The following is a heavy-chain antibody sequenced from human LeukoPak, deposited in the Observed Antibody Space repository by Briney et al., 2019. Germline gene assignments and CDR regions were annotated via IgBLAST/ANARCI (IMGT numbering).Heavy chain of an antibody. V-gene: IGHV1-3*01. J-gene: IGHJ5*02. Sequence: ASVKVSCKASEYTFTDYAINWVRQAPGQRLEWMGWINAGNGNTRYSQRFQGRVTITRDTSASTAYMELRSLRSDDTAVYYCARDRDTEQYNWFDPWGQGTLVTVSS. D-gene: IGHD5-18*01. CDR2: INAGNGNT. CDR1: EYTFTDYA. CDR3: ARDRDTEQYNWFDP.